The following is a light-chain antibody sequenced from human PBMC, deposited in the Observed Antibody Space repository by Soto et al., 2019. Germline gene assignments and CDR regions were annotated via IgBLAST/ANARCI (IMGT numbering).Light chain of an antibody. CDR1: QSISDW. CDR2: DVS. V-gene: IGKV1-5*01. CDR3: QAYKTYA. Sequence: QAPSTLPPSVGARSCVTVRASQSISDWLAWYQQKPGKAPELLLADVSTLATGVPSRFSGSGSGTEFTLIISSLQTDDSATYFCQAYKTYAFGQATK. J-gene: IGKJ2*01.